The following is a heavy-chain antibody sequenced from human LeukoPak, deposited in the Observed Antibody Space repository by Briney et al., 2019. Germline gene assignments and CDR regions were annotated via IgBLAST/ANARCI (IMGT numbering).Heavy chain of an antibody. Sequence: GGSLRHFCAASGLTFSDYYMSWVRQATGKGLQWVANINHDGSVKNYVGSVKGRFTISRDNAQNAFYLQMNSLETDDTAVYYCAKDSYSKGDYWGQGTLVTVSS. J-gene: IGHJ4*02. CDR3: AKDSYSKGDY. D-gene: IGHD4-11*01. CDR2: INHDGSVK. V-gene: IGHV3-7*01. CDR1: GLTFSDYY.